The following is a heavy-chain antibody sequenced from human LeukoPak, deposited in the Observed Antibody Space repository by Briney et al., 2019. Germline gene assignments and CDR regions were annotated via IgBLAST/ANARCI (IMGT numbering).Heavy chain of an antibody. CDR2: ISRSGYSI. V-gene: IGHV3-48*02. J-gene: IGHJ3*01. Sequence: PGGSLRLSCAASEFTFSSYHMNWVRQAPGKGLEWVSHISRSGYSIYYTDSVKGRFTISRDDAKNSLYLQMNSLRDEDTAIYYCARNFDVWGQGTMVTVSS. CDR1: EFTFSSYH. CDR3: ARNFDV.